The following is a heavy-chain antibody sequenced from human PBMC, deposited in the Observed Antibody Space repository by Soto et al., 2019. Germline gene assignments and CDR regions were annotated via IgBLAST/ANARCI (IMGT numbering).Heavy chain of an antibody. D-gene: IGHD3-22*01. CDR1: GGTLSNYN. V-gene: IGHV1-69*02. Sequence: ASVKVSCKASGGTLSNYNFNWVRQAPGQGLEWMGRISPILGITDYAQRFQGRVTITADKSTSIAYMEVNNLRSEDTAVYYCASLYYYDSSGYYYEIDYWGQGTLVTVSS. J-gene: IGHJ4*02. CDR3: ASLYYYDSSGYYYEIDY. CDR2: ISPILGIT.